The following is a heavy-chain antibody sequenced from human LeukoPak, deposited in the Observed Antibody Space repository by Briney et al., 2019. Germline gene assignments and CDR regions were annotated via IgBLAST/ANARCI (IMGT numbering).Heavy chain of an antibody. J-gene: IGHJ6*02. D-gene: IGHD2-2*01. CDR3: AREWGRYCSGTSCRDYYNYYGMDV. V-gene: IGHV3-30*04. Sequence: PGGSLRLSCAASGFDFSSYVMHWVRQAPGKGLEWVAVISHDGSNEYYADSVKGRFTISRDNSKNTLYLQMSSLRGEDTAVYYCAREWGRYCSGTSCRDYYNYYGMDVWGQGTTVTVSS. CDR1: GFDFSSYV. CDR2: ISHDGSNE.